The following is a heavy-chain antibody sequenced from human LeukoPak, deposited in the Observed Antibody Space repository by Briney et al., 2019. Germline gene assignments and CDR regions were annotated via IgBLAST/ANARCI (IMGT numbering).Heavy chain of an antibody. CDR1: GFTFSSYA. V-gene: IGHV3-30*04. CDR3: ARDISLG. J-gene: IGHJ4*02. CDR2: ISYDGSNK. D-gene: IGHD3-3*02. Sequence: GGSLRLSCAASGFTFSSYAMHWVRQAPGKGLEWVAVISYDGSNKYYADSVKGRFTISRDNAKNSLYLQMNSLRAEDTAVYYCARDISLGRGQGTLVTVSS.